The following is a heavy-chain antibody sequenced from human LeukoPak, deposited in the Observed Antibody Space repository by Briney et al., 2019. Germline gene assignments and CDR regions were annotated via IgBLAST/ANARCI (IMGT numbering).Heavy chain of an antibody. J-gene: IGHJ3*02. D-gene: IGHD6-6*01. CDR1: GYTFTGYY. CDR2: INPNSGVT. CDR3: ARGLAYSSSGAFDI. V-gene: IGHV1-2*06. Sequence: GASVKVSCKASGYTFTGYYMHWVRQAPGQGLEWMGRINPNSGVTNYAQKFQGRVTMTRDTYISTAYMELNRLRFDDTALYYCARGLAYSSSGAFDIWGQGTMVTVSS.